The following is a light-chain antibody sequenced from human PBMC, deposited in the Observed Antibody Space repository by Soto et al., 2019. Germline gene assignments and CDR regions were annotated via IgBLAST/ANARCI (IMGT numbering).Light chain of an antibody. CDR3: NSYTSSSTPLCV. CDR1: SSDVGGYNY. Sequence: QSVLTQPASVSGSPGQSITISCTGTSSDVGGYNYVSWYQQHPGKAPKLMIYDVSNQPSGVSNRFSGSKSGNTASLTISGLQAEDEADYYCNSYTSSSTPLCVFGTGTKVTVL. J-gene: IGLJ1*01. CDR2: DVS. V-gene: IGLV2-14*01.